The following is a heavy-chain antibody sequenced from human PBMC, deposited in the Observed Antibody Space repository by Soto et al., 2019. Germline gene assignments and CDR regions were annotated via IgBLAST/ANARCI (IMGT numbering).Heavy chain of an antibody. CDR1: GFTFSSYW. CDR2: IKQDGSEK. J-gene: IGHJ1*01. Sequence: GGSLRLSCAASGFTFSSYWMSWVRQAPGKGLEWVANIKQDGSEKYYVDSVKGRFTISRDNAKNSLYPQMNSLRAEDTAVYYCANGGVVEYFQHWGQGTLVTVSS. CDR3: ANGGVVEYFQH. D-gene: IGHD3-16*01. V-gene: IGHV3-7*01.